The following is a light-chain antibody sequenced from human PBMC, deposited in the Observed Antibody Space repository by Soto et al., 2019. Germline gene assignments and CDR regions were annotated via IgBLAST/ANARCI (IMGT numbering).Light chain of an antibody. Sequence: QAVVTQPPSASGTPGQRVTISCSGSSSNIGSNYVYWYQQLPGTAPKLLFYKNNQRPSGVPDRFSGSKSGTSASLGISGLRSEDEADYYCAAWDDSLSGVIFGGGTKLTVL. V-gene: IGLV1-47*01. CDR1: SSNIGSNY. CDR3: AAWDDSLSGVI. J-gene: IGLJ2*01. CDR2: KNN.